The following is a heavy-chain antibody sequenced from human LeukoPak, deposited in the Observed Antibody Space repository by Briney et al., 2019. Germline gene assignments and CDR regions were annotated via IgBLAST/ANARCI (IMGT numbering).Heavy chain of an antibody. Sequence: SETLSLTCTVSGGSISSSSYYWGWIRQPPGKGLQWIGTIYYSGSTYYNPSLKSRVTISVDTSKNQFSLKLSSVTAADTAVYYCARDLGPSHSGYDFYWGQGTLVTVSS. CDR3: ARDLGPSHSGYDFY. J-gene: IGHJ4*02. CDR2: IYYSGST. V-gene: IGHV4-39*07. D-gene: IGHD5-12*01. CDR1: GGSISSSSYY.